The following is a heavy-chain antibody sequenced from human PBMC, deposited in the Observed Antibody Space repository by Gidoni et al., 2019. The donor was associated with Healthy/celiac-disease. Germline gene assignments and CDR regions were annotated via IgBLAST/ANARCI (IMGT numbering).Heavy chain of an antibody. J-gene: IGHJ2*01. CDR2: INWNGGST. CDR1: GFTFDDYG. D-gene: IGHD1-26*01. V-gene: IGHV3-20*03. CDR3: ATRTMYSGSYDWYFDL. Sequence: EVQLVESGGGVVRPGGSLSLSFAASGFTFDDYGMSWVRQAPGKGLEWVSGINWNGGSTGYADSVKGRFTISRDNAKNSLYLQMNSLRAEDTALYYCATRTMYSGSYDWYFDLWGRGTLVTVSS.